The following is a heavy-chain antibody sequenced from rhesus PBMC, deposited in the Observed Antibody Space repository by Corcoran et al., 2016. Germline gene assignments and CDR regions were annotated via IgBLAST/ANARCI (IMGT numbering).Heavy chain of an antibody. Sequence: QVQLVQSGAEVTKPGASVKVSCKASGFTFGSYAINWVRQAPGQGLEWMGVIIPLFGITNYADKFQGKVTSTADTSTSTAYMELSSLRSEDTAVYYCARASYYDSGYYTFDYWGQGVLVTVSS. CDR1: GFTFGSYA. CDR3: ARASYYDSGYYTFDY. D-gene: IGHD3-28*01. J-gene: IGHJ4*01. CDR2: IIPLFGIT. V-gene: IGHV1-198*02.